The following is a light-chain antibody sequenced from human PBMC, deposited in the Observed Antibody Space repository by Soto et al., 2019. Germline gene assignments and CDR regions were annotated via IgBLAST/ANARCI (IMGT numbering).Light chain of an antibody. Sequence: QSVLTQSPSASASLGASVRLTCTLSSGHSSYAIAWHQQQPEKGPRYLMRVTSDGSHTKGDGIPDRFSASSSGAERYLTISSLQSEDEADYYCQTWGTGEVFGGGTKVTVL. V-gene: IGLV4-69*01. CDR2: VTSDGSH. J-gene: IGLJ3*02. CDR1: SGHSSYA. CDR3: QTWGTGEV.